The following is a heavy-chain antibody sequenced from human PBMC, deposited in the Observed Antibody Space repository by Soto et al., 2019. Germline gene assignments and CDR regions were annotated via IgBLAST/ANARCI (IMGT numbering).Heavy chain of an antibody. J-gene: IGHJ4*02. V-gene: IGHV3-53*01. CDR1: GLSVSNHY. CDR3: ARHNY. CDR2: IYSGGSI. Sequence: EVQLVESGGGLIQPGGSLRLSCVVSGLSVSNHYMTWVRQAPGKGLEWVSVIYSGGSISYADSVKGRFTISRDSSRNTLYLQMSSLRVEDTAMYYCARHNYWGQGTLVTVSS.